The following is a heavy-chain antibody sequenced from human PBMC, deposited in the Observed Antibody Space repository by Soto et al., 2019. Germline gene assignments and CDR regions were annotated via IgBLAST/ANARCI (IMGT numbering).Heavy chain of an antibody. CDR1: GFTFSSYS. Sequence: LRLSCAASGFTFSSYSMNWVRQAPGKGLEWVSSISSSSSYIYYADSVKGRFTISRDNAKNSLYLQMNSLRAEDTAVYYCARNCSSTSCYTDFYYYYGMDVWGQGTTVTVS. CDR3: ARNCSSTSCYTDFYYYYGMDV. D-gene: IGHD2-2*02. CDR2: ISSSSSYI. J-gene: IGHJ6*02. V-gene: IGHV3-21*01.